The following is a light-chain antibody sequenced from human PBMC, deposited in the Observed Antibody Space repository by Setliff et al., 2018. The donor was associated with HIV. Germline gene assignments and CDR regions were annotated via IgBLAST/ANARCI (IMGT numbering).Light chain of an antibody. CDR3: QKYYTIPPT. J-gene: IGKJ4*01. Sequence: DIVMNQSPASLAVSLGVRATINCKSHQSDLFSSNNKNYLAWFQQRPGQSPKVLIYWASTREYGVPDRFSGRGSGTDFTLTISNLQAEDVAVYYCQKYYTIPPTFGGGTKVDIK. CDR1: QSDLFSSNNKNY. V-gene: IGKV4-1*01. CDR2: WAS.